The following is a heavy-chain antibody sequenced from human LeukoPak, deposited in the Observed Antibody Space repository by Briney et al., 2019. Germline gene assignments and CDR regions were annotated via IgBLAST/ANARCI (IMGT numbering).Heavy chain of an antibody. V-gene: IGHV3-74*01. CDR3: ARAYNDDSGFYPPYFDF. J-gene: IGHJ4*02. CDR1: GFTLSSYW. CDR2: LNSDGAST. D-gene: IGHD3-22*01. Sequence: GGSLRLFCAASGFTLSSYWMHWVRQAPGKGLMWVSRLNSDGASTSHAVSVTGRFTLSRENAKNTLYMQMNSLRAEDTAVYYCARAYNDDSGFYPPYFDFWGQGTLVTVSS.